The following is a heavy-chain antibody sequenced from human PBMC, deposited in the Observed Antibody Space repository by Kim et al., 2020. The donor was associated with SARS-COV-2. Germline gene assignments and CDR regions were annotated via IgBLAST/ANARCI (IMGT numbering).Heavy chain of an antibody. V-gene: IGHV1-69*13. J-gene: IGHJ3*02. CDR2: IIPVFGSA. Sequence: SVKVSCKTSGGSFRIYAITWVRQAPGQGLEWMGGIIPVFGSANYAQKFQGRVIITADESTSTAYMDLSSLTSEDTALYYCANLYDGLLGAFDIWGQGTAVTVSS. CDR3: ANLYDGLLGAFDI. D-gene: IGHD3-3*01. CDR1: GGSFRIYA.